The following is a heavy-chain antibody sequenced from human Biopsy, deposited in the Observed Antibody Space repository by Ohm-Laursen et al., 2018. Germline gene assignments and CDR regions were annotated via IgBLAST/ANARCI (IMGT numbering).Heavy chain of an antibody. CDR2: VYNGGIT. J-gene: IGHJ5*02. CDR1: GGSIISYY. CDR3: ARTPRDSFWSGSYKRGLWFDP. V-gene: IGHV4-59*07. Sequence: SDTLSLTWSVSGGSIISYYWTWIRQPPGKGLEWIGHVYNGGITNYNPSLKSQVTISKDTSKNQFSLQVNSVTAADTAVYYCARTPRDSFWSGSYKRGLWFDPWGQGTLVIVSS. D-gene: IGHD3-3*01.